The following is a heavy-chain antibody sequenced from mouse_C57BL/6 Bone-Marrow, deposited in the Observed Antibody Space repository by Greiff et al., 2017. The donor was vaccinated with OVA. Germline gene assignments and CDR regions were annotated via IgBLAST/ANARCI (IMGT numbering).Heavy chain of an antibody. CDR2: INPNNGGT. CDR1: GYTFTDYN. CDR3: AREGLLRSGGYAMDY. J-gene: IGHJ4*01. V-gene: IGHV1-18*01. Sequence: VQLKESGPELVKPGASVKIPCKASGYTFTDYNMDWVKQSHGKSLEWIGDINPNNGGTIYNQKFKGKATLTVDKSSSTAYMELRSLTSEDTAVYYCAREGLLRSGGYAMDYWGQGTSVTVSS. D-gene: IGHD1-1*01.